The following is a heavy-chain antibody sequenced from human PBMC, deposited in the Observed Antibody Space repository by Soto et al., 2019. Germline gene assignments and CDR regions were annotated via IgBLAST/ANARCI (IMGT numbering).Heavy chain of an antibody. CDR2: ISGSGGST. D-gene: IGHD3-22*01. CDR1: GFTFSSYA. V-gene: IGHV3-23*01. CDR3: AKDQNYYDSSGYYEPFDY. Sequence: GGSLRLSCAASGFTFSSYAMSWVRQAPGKGLEWVSAISGSGGSTYYADSVKGRFTISRDNSKNTLYLQMNSLRAEDTAVYYCAKDQNYYDSSGYYEPFDYWGQGTLVTVS. J-gene: IGHJ4*02.